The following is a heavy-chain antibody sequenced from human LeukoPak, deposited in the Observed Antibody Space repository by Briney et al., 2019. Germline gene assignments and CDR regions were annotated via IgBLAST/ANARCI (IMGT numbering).Heavy chain of an antibody. D-gene: IGHD4-23*01. Sequence: SVNVSCKASGGTFSSYAISWVRQAPGQGLEWMGGIIPIFGTANCAQKFQGRVTITADESTSTAYMELSSLRSEDTAVYYCARVGTVVTWYYFDYWGQGTLVTVSS. CDR2: IIPIFGTA. V-gene: IGHV1-69*13. CDR1: GGTFSSYA. J-gene: IGHJ4*02. CDR3: ARVGTVVTWYYFDY.